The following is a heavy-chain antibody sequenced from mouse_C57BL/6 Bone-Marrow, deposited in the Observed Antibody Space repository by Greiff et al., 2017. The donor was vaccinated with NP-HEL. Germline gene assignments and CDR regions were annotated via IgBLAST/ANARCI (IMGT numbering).Heavy chain of an antibody. CDR3: ARKGIYYPYWYFDV. CDR1: GFTFSDYG. Sequence: DVTLVESGGGLVQPGGSLKLSCAASGFTFSDYGLAWVRQAPRQGLEWVAFLGHLAYSIYYADTVTGRFTISRENAKNTLYLEMSSLRSEDTAMYYCARKGIYYPYWYFDVWGTGTTVTVSS. D-gene: IGHD2-1*01. CDR2: LGHLAYSI. V-gene: IGHV5-15*01. J-gene: IGHJ1*03.